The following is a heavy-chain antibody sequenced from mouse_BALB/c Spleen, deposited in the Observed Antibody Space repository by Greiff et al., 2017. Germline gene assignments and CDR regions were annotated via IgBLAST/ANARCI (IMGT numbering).Heavy chain of an antibody. Sequence: QVHVKQSGAELVRPGVSVKISCKGSGYTFTDYAMHWVKQSHAKSLEWIGVISTYYGDASYNQKFKGKATMTVDKSSSTAYMELARLTSEDSAIYYCARAVGYFDVWGAGTTVTVSS. CDR2: ISTYYGDA. CDR3: ARAVGYFDV. CDR1: GYTFTDYA. D-gene: IGHD1-1*01. V-gene: IGHV1S137*01. J-gene: IGHJ1*01.